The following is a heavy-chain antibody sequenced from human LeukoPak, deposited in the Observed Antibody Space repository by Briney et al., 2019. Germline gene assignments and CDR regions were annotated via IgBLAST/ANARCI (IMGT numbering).Heavy chain of an antibody. CDR3: ARGSITIFGVAPHY. V-gene: IGHV3-21*01. J-gene: IGHJ4*02. Sequence: PGGSLRLSCAASGFTFSSYSMNWVRHAPGKGLEWVSSISSSSSYIYYADSVKGRFTISRDNAKNSLYLQTNSLRAEDTAVYYCARGSITIFGVAPHYWGQGTLVTVSS. D-gene: IGHD3-3*01. CDR1: GFTFSSYS. CDR2: ISSSSSYI.